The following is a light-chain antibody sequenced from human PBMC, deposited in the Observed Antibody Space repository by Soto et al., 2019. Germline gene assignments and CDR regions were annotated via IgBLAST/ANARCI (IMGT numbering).Light chain of an antibody. Sequence: DIQMTQSPSTLSASVGDRVTITCRASQSINRRLAWYQQKPGKAPNLLIYDASTLESGVPARFSGGDSGTEFTLTISSLQPDDFTTFYCQQYNSYPWTFSQGTKVEIK. CDR1: QSINRR. V-gene: IGKV1-5*01. CDR3: QQYNSYPWT. J-gene: IGKJ1*01. CDR2: DAS.